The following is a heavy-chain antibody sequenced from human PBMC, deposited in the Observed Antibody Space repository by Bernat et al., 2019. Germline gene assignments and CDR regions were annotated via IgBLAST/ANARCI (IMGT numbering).Heavy chain of an antibody. V-gene: IGHV4-31*03. CDR2: IYYSGST. Sequence: QVQLQESGPGLVKPSQTLSLTCTVSGGSISSGGYYWSWIRQHPGTGLEWIGYIYYSGSTYYNPSLKSRVTISVDTSKNQFSLKLSSVTAADTAVYHCARVEGVGDYGDYPIDYWGQGTLVTVSS. CDR3: ARVEGVGDYGDYPIDY. D-gene: IGHD4-17*01. CDR1: GGSISSGGYY. J-gene: IGHJ4*02.